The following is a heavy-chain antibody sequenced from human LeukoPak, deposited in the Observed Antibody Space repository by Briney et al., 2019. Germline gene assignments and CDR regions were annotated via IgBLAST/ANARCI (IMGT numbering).Heavy chain of an antibody. CDR2: IYYSGST. CDR3: ARGGIMFDP. Sequence: PSETLSLTCTVSGDSISSYYWSWIRQPPGEGLEWIGYIYYSGSTNYNPSLKSRVTISVDTSKNQFSLKLSSGTAADTAVYYCARGGIMFDPWGQGTLVTVSS. J-gene: IGHJ5*02. D-gene: IGHD1-26*01. V-gene: IGHV4-59*01. CDR1: GDSISSYY.